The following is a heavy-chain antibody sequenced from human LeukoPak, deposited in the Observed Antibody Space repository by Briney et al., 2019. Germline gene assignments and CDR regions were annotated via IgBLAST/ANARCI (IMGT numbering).Heavy chain of an antibody. CDR1: GFTFSTYS. Sequence: GGSLRLSCAASGFTFSTYSMNWVRQAPGKGLEWVASITSPVGHIYYADSLKGPITISRDTAKSSLYLQMNRLRDEDTAVYYCAPDGQSRGWYGFDYWGQGTLVTVSS. J-gene: IGHJ4*02. CDR3: APDGQSRGWYGFDY. V-gene: IGHV3-21*01. CDR2: ITSPVGHI. D-gene: IGHD6-19*01.